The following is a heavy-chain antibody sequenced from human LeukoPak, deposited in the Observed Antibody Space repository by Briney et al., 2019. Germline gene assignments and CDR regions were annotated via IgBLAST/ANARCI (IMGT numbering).Heavy chain of an antibody. V-gene: IGHV1-2*02. Sequence: ASVKVSCKASGYTFTGYYMHWVRQAPGQGLEWMGWINPNSGGTNYAQKFQGRVTMTRDTSISTAYMELSRLRSDDTAVYYCARIGGVYGSGSYYYPDYWGQGTLVTVSS. CDR1: GYTFTGYY. CDR2: INPNSGGT. CDR3: ARIGGVYGSGSYYYPDY. J-gene: IGHJ4*02. D-gene: IGHD3-10*01.